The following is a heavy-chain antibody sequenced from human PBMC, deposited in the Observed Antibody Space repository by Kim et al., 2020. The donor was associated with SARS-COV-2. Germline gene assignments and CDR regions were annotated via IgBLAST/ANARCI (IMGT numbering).Heavy chain of an antibody. J-gene: IGHJ4*02. V-gene: IGHV3-23*01. CDR3: AKDAGMDGPGNHPNFDY. CDR1: GFTFSRYA. CDR2: ISSDGGKT. Sequence: GGSLRLSCAASGFTFSRYAMIWVRQAPGKGLEWVSSISSDGGKTYYADSVRGRSTISRDNSKNTLYLQMNSLRAEDTAVYYCAKDAGMDGPGNHPNFDYLGQGTLVTVSS. D-gene: IGHD3-10*01.